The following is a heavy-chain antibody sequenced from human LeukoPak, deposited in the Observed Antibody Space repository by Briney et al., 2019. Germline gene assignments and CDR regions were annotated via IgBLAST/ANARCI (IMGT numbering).Heavy chain of an antibody. V-gene: IGHV1-69*13. D-gene: IGHD3-10*01. J-gene: IGHJ3*02. CDR3: AGVGDMVRGVDAFDI. CDR2: IIPIFGTA. Sequence: SVKVSCKASGGTFSSYAISWVRRAPGQGLEWMGGIIPIFGTANYAQKFQGRVTITADESTSTAYMELSSLRSEDTAVYYCAGVGDMVRGVDAFDIWGQGTMVTVSS. CDR1: GGTFSSYA.